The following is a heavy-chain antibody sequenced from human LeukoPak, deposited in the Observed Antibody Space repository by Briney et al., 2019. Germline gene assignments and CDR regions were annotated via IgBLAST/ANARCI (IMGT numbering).Heavy chain of an antibody. D-gene: IGHD4-23*01. CDR1: GFILGDYG. Sequence: GGPLRLSCTVTGFILGDYGLSWVRQAPGKGLEWVGFIRSRDNGGTTEYAASVKDRFIISRDVSKNIAYLQMASLKTEDTAVYYCARGGPYGGNSAFDYWGQGTLVTVSS. J-gene: IGHJ4*02. V-gene: IGHV3-49*04. CDR3: ARGGPYGGNSAFDY. CDR2: IRSRDNGGTT.